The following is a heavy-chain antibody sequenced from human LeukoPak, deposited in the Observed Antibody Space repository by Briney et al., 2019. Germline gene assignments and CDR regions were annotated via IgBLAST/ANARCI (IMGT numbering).Heavy chain of an antibody. Sequence: SETLSLTCTVSGGSISSYYWSWIRQPPGRGLEWIGYIYYSGSTNYNPSPKSRVTISVDTSKNQFSLKLSSVTAADTAVYYCARSRPPYGSGSYLFDYWGQGTLVTVSS. J-gene: IGHJ4*02. CDR3: ARSRPPYGSGSYLFDY. D-gene: IGHD3-10*01. CDR1: GGSISSYY. V-gene: IGHV4-59*01. CDR2: IYYSGST.